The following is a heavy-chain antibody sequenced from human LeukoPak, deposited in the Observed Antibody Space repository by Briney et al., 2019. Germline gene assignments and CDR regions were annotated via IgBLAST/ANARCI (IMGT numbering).Heavy chain of an antibody. CDR2: ISLSGRT. J-gene: IGHJ4*01. CDR3: ARMQAVAAIYFDS. V-gene: IGHV4-4*02. CDR1: GGSISSTNW. D-gene: IGHD6-19*01. Sequence: SETLSLTCGVSGGSISSTNWWSWVRQPPGQGLEWIGEISLSGRTNYNPSLRSRVTISQDTSKNQVSLKLTSVIAADTAVYYCARMQAVAAIYFDSWGHGTLVTVSS.